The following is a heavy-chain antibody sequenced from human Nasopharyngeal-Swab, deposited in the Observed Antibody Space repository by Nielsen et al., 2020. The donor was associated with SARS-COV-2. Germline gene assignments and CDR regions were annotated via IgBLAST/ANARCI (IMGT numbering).Heavy chain of an antibody. V-gene: IGHV3-7*03. CDR1: GFTFSSYW. CDR3: AKRGYSYVNKFDL. CDR2: IKQDGSEK. D-gene: IGHD5-18*01. J-gene: IGHJ4*02. Sequence: GGSLRLSCAASGFTFSSYWMSWVRQAPGKGLAWVASIKQDGSEKYYVDSVKGRFTISRDNAKNSLYLQMNSLRAEDTAVYYCAKRGYSYVNKFDLWGQGTLVTVSS.